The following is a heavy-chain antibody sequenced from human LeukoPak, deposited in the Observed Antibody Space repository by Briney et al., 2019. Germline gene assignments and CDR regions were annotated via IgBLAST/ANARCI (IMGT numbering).Heavy chain of an antibody. D-gene: IGHD6-19*01. CDR2: INPNGGGT. CDR1: GYTFTGSY. V-gene: IGHV1-2*02. CDR3: AREGLAVAGTSDALDI. Sequence: VASVKVSCKASGYTFTGSYMHWVRQAPGQGLEWMGWINPNGGGTNYAQKLKGRVTMTRDTSIATVFIKLSRLTSDDTAVYYCAREGLAVAGTSDALDIWGRGTMVTVSS. J-gene: IGHJ3*02.